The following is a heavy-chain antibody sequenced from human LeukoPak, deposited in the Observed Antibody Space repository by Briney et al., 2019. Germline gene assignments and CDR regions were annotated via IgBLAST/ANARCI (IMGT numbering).Heavy chain of an antibody. J-gene: IGHJ3*02. CDR1: GYSFSSHG. V-gene: IGHV1-18*01. CDR3: ARDRVVIGAFDI. Sequence: ASVKVSCKASGYSFSSHGISWVRQAPGRGLEWMGWISAYNGNTNYAQKLQGRVTMTTDTSTSTAYMELRSLRSDDTAVYYCARDRVVIGAFDIWGQGTMVTVSS. CDR2: ISAYNGNT. D-gene: IGHD3-3*01.